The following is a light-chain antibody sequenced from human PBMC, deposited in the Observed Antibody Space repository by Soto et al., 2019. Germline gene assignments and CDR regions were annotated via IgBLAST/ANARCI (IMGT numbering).Light chain of an antibody. Sequence: IPMTQSPSSLSASVGDRVIITCRSDHSINNYLNWYQQRPGKVPKLLIYAASTLQSGVPSRFSGSGSGRVFTLTINSLQPEDFATYYCQQSYSTLWTFGRGTRVEI. CDR2: AAS. J-gene: IGKJ2*02. V-gene: IGKV1-39*01. CDR1: HSINNY. CDR3: QQSYSTLWT.